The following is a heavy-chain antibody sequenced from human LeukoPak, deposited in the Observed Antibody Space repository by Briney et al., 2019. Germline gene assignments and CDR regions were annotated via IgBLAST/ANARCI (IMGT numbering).Heavy chain of an antibody. Sequence: GGSLRLSCAASEFTFSSYGMHWVRQAPGKGLEWVAVISYDGSSKYYADSVKGRFTISRDNSKNTLYLQMNSLRAEDTAVYYCAKAPRPWVGGATGSRYYFDYWGQGTLVTVSS. CDR3: AKAPRPWVGGATGSRYYFDY. CDR2: ISYDGSSK. V-gene: IGHV3-30*18. D-gene: IGHD1-26*01. J-gene: IGHJ4*02. CDR1: EFTFSSYG.